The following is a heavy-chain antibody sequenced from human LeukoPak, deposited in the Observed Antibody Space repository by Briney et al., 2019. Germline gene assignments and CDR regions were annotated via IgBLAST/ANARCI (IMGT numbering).Heavy chain of an antibody. CDR2: VNPSGGST. CDR3: ARDCIAAAGSFCGMDV. CDR1: GYSFTSYY. Sequence: ASVKVSCKASGYSFTSYYMHWVRQAPGQGLEWMGIVNPSGGSTSYAQKFQGRVTMTRDTSTSTVYMELSSLRSEDTAVYYCARDCIAAAGSFCGMDVWGQGTTVTVSS. J-gene: IGHJ6*02. D-gene: IGHD6-13*01. V-gene: IGHV1-46*01.